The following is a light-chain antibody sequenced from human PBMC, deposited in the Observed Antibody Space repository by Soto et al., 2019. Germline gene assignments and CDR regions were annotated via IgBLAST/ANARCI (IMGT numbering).Light chain of an antibody. CDR3: QQYEKWPPLT. J-gene: IGKJ4*01. V-gene: IGKV3-15*01. CDR1: QSIYSN. CDR2: GAS. Sequence: EIVMTQSPATLSVSPGERATLSCRASQSIYSNLAWYQQKLGQAPRLLIYGASTRATGIPARFSGSGSGTEFTLTISSLQSEDFAVYYCQQYEKWPPLTFGGGTMMEI.